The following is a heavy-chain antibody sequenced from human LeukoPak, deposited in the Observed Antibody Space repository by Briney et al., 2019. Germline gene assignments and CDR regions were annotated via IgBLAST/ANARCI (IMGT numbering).Heavy chain of an antibody. D-gene: IGHD2-2*01. CDR1: GFTFSSYG. CDR2: IAYDGSNK. CDR3: AKDRTDIVVVPAATYYYYYMDV. V-gene: IGHV3-30*18. Sequence: PGGSLRLSCAASGFTFSSYGMHWVRQAPGKGLEWVAIIAYDGSNKHYADSVKGRFTISRDNSKNTLYLQMNSLRAEDTAVYYCAKDRTDIVVVPAATYYYYYMDVWGKGTTVTISS. J-gene: IGHJ6*03.